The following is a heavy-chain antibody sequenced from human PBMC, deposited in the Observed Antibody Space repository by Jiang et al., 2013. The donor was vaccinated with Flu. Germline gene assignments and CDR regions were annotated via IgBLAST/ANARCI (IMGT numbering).Heavy chain of an antibody. CDR1: GYTFTGYY. CDR2: MNANSGAT. CDR3: TRLILGVSFDN. D-gene: IGHD3-10*01. Sequence: GAEVKDPGASVKVSCKASGYTFTGYYIHWVRQAPGQGPEWMGWMNANSGATGYAQKFRGRVTMTRDTSINTAYMELSGLRSDDTAIYYCTRLILGVSFDNWGQGTLVTVSS. J-gene: IGHJ4*02. V-gene: IGHV1-2*02.